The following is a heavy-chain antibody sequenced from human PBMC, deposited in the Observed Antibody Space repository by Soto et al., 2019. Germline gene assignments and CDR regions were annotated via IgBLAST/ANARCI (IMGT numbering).Heavy chain of an antibody. V-gene: IGHV1-2*02. D-gene: IGHD4-17*01. Sequence: VASVKVSCKASGYTFTGCYMHGVRQAPGQGLEWMGWINPNSGGTNYAQKFQGRVTMTRDTSISTAYMELSRLRSDDTAVYYCARGLNYGDYVNFDYWGQGTLVTVSS. J-gene: IGHJ4*02. CDR1: GYTFTGCY. CDR3: ARGLNYGDYVNFDY. CDR2: INPNSGGT.